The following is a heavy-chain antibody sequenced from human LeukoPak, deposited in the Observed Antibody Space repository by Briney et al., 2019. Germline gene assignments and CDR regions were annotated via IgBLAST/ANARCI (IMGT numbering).Heavy chain of an antibody. CDR1: GGSFSGYY. CDR3: ARQNQVVVTVT. Sequence: SSETLSLTCAVYGGSFSGYYWSWIRQPPGKGLEWIGEINHSGSTNYNPSLKSRVTISVDTSKNQFSLKLSSVTAADTAVYYCARQNQVVVTVTWGQGTLVTVSS. D-gene: IGHD2-21*02. V-gene: IGHV4-34*01. CDR2: INHSGST. J-gene: IGHJ5*02.